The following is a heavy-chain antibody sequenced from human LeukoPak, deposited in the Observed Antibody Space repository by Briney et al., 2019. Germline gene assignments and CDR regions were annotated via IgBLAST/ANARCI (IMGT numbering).Heavy chain of an antibody. D-gene: IGHD2-2*01. CDR2: IYYSGST. CDR1: GGSISSSY. Sequence: SETLSLTCTVSGGSISSSYWSWIRQPPGKGLEWIGYIYYSGSTNYNPSLKSRVTISVDTSKNQFSLKLSSVTAADTAVYYCARGGVVPAAMFLGYWGQGTLVTVSS. CDR3: ARGGVVPAAMFLGY. J-gene: IGHJ4*02. V-gene: IGHV4-59*01.